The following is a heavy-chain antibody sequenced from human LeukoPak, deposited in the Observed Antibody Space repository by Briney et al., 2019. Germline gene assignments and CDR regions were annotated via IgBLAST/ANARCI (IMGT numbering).Heavy chain of an antibody. D-gene: IGHD3-22*01. CDR1: GFTFSTYW. Sequence: GGSLRLSCAASGFTFSTYWMHWVRQAPGKGLVLVSRIKSDGGTNYADSVKGRFTISRDNAKKTVSLQMNSLRPEDTGVYYCARAPSEIGGYYPEYFRHWGQGTLVTVSS. CDR2: IKSDGGT. V-gene: IGHV3-74*01. J-gene: IGHJ1*01. CDR3: ARAPSEIGGYYPEYFRH.